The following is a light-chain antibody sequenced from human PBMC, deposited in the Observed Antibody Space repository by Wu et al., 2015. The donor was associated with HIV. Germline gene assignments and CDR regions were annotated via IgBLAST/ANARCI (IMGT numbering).Light chain of an antibody. V-gene: IGKV3-20*01. J-gene: IGKJ1*01. Sequence: EIVLTQSPATLSLSPGERATLSCRASQSVSSYLAWYQQKPGQAPRLLIYAASSRATGIPDRFSGSGSGTDFTLTISRVEPEDFAVYYCQQYGSSPPWTFGQGTKVEI. CDR2: AAS. CDR1: QSVSSY. CDR3: QQYGSSPPWT.